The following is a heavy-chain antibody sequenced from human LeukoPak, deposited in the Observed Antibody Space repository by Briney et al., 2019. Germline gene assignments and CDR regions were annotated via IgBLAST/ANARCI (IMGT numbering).Heavy chain of an antibody. CDR3: ARVSDTLKYYDILTGYYTHYDGMDV. V-gene: IGHV3-23*01. D-gene: IGHD3-9*01. CDR1: GFTFSNYA. J-gene: IGHJ6*02. CDR2: IRGSGYPT. Sequence: GGSRRLSCAAPGFTFSNYAMGWVRKAPGKGLEWVSAIRGSGYPTSYAGSVKGRFTISRDNAKNSLYLQMNSLRAEDTAVYYCARVSDTLKYYDILTGYYTHYDGMDVWGQGTTVTVSS.